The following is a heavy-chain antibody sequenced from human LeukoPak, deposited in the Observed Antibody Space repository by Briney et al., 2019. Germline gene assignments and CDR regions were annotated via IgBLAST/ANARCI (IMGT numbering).Heavy chain of an antibody. Sequence: ASVKVSCKASGYTFTGYYMHWVRKAPGQGLEWMGWINPNSGGTNYAQKFQGRVTMTRDTSISTAYMELSRLRSDDTAVYYCARDPGPPLTRVTTFPVYYFDYWGQGTLVTVSS. V-gene: IGHV1-2*02. CDR1: GYTFTGYY. J-gene: IGHJ4*02. D-gene: IGHD4-17*01. CDR3: ARDPGPPLTRVTTFPVYYFDY. CDR2: INPNSGGT.